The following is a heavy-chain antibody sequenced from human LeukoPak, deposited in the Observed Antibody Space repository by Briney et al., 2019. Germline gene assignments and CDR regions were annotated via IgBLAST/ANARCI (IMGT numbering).Heavy chain of an antibody. D-gene: IGHD6-19*01. V-gene: IGHV4-34*01. Sequence: SETLSLTCAVYGGSFSGYYWSWIRQPPGKGLEWIGEINHSGSTNYNPSLKSRVTISVDTSKNQFSLKLSSVTAADTAVYYCARDSISSGLQRFDYWGQGTLVTVSS. J-gene: IGHJ4*02. CDR3: ARDSISSGLQRFDY. CDR1: GGSFSGYY. CDR2: INHSGST.